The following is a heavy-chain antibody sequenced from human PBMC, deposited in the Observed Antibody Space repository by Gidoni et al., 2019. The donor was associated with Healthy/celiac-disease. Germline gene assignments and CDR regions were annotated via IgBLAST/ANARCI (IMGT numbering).Heavy chain of an antibody. CDR3: AKGVTTMVRGVTHLSY. V-gene: IGHV3-9*01. CDR1: GFTFADYA. Sequence: EVQLVESGGGLVQPGRPLRLSCAASGFTFADYALNWVPQPRGTGLVGGREATGKGLEGVSGISWNSGSIGYADSVKGRFTISRDNAKNSLYLQMNSLRAEDTALYYCAKGVTTMVRGVTHLSYWGQGTLVTVSS. CDR2: ISWNSGSI. J-gene: IGHJ4*02. D-gene: IGHD3-10*01.